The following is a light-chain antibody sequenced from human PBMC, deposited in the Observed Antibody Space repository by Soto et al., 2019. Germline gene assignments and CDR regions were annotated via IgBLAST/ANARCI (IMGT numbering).Light chain of an antibody. CDR2: GAS. J-gene: IGKJ3*01. CDR1: QSVSSSS. V-gene: IGKV3-20*01. CDR3: QQTSSAPFT. Sequence: EIVLTQSPGTLSLSPGERATLSCRASQSVSSSSLAWYQQKPGQAPRLLISGASSRAADIPDRFSGSGSGTDFTLTITSLQPEDFATYYCQQTSSAPFTFGPGTKVDIK.